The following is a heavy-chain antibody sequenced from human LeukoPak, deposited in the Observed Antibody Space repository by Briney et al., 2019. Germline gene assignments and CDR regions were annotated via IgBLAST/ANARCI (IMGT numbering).Heavy chain of an antibody. Sequence: ASVKVSCKASGYTFTGYYMHWARQAPGQGLEWMGWINPNSGGTNYAQKFQGRVTMTRDTSISTAYMELSRLRSDDTAVYYCARDLYYYDRSGYIDYWGQGTLVTVSS. CDR1: GYTFTGYY. CDR2: INPNSGGT. V-gene: IGHV1-2*02. J-gene: IGHJ4*02. CDR3: ARDLYYYDRSGYIDY. D-gene: IGHD3-22*01.